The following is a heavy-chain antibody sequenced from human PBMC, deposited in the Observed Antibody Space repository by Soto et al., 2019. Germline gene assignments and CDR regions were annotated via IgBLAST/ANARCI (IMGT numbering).Heavy chain of an antibody. Sequence: SETLSLTCAVYGGSFSGYYWSWIRQPPGKGLEWIGEINHSGNTNYNPSLKSRVSISIDTSKNEFSLKLKSVTAADTAVYYCARWRTHARGDHDFWGQGTLVTVSS. D-gene: IGHD2-21*02. V-gene: IGHV4-34*09. J-gene: IGHJ4*02. CDR2: INHSGNT. CDR1: GGSFSGYY. CDR3: ARWRTHARGDHDF.